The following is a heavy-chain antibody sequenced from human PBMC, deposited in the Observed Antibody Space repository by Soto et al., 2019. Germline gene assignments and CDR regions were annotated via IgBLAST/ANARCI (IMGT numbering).Heavy chain of an antibody. CDR2: ISYDGSNK. CDR1: GFTFSSYA. D-gene: IGHD3-9*01. Sequence: QVQLVESGGGVVQPGRSLRLSCAASGFTFSSYAMHWVRQAPGKGLEWVAVISYDGSNKYYADSVKGRFTISKDNSKNTLYLQMNSLRAEDTAVYYCARDFSLDSTYTVPGDYWGQGTLVTVSS. CDR3: ARDFSLDSTYTVPGDY. V-gene: IGHV3-30-3*01. J-gene: IGHJ4*02.